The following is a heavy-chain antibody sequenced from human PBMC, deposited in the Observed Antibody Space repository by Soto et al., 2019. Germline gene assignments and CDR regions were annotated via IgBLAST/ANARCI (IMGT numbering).Heavy chain of an antibody. CDR3: ARERIAAAVLYNWFDP. J-gene: IGHJ5*02. Sequence: QVQLVQSGAEVKKPGASVKVSCKASGYTFTSYAMHWVRQAPGQRLEWMGWINAGNGNTKYSQKFQGRVTITRDTSASTAYRELSSLRSEDTAVYYCARERIAAAVLYNWFDPWGQGTLVTVSS. V-gene: IGHV1-3*01. CDR2: INAGNGNT. CDR1: GYTFTSYA. D-gene: IGHD6-13*01.